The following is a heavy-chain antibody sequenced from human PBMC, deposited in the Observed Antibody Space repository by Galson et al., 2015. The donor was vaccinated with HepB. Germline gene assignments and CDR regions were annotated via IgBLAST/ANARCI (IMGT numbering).Heavy chain of an antibody. CDR1: GFTFNNYA. CDR2: IRSTGDTT. V-gene: IGHV3-23*01. J-gene: IGHJ6*02. D-gene: IGHD3-9*01. CDR3: AKVGHDILTGDFTHYFYGLDA. Sequence: SLRLSCAASGFTFNNYAMTWVRQAPGKGLEWVSAIRSTGDTTYYADSVKGRFTISRDTSKNMQFLQMSGLRVEDTAIYYCAKVGHDILTGDFTHYFYGLDAWGPGTRVTVSS.